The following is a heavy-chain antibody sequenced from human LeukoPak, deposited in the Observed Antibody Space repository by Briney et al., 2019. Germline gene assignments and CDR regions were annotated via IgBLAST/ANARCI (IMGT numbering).Heavy chain of an antibody. V-gene: IGHV3-23*01. Sequence: GGSLRLSCAASGFTFSSYAMSWVRQAPGKGLEWVPAISGSGGSTYYADSVKGRFTISRDNSKNTLYLQMNSLRAEDTAVYYCAKSSSMIVVVSHDYWGQGTLVTVSS. CDR2: ISGSGGST. CDR1: GFTFSSYA. CDR3: AKSSSMIVVVSHDY. D-gene: IGHD3-22*01. J-gene: IGHJ4*02.